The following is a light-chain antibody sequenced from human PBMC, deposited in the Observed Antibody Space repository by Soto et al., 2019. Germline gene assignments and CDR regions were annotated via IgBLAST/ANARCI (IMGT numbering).Light chain of an antibody. J-gene: IGKJ1*01. V-gene: IGKV3-20*01. CDR1: QSVSSSY. CDR2: GAS. CDR3: QQYGSSGT. Sequence: MVLTQSPGTLSLSPGERATLSCRASQSVSSSYLAWYQQKPGHAPRLLIYGASNRATGIPDRFSGSGSGTEFTLTISRLEPEDFAVYYCQQYGSSGTFGQGTKVDNK.